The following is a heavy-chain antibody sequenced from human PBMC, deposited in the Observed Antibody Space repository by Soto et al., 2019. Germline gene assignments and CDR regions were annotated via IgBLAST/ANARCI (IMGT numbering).Heavy chain of an antibody. Sequence: GASVKASCKASGYTFYSHMIRWVRQAPGQGLEWMGRINADYGNTQYAQKFRGRVTMTTDTSTTTVYMELTNLRSDDTAVYYCARXIQGAYYYGMDVWG. J-gene: IGHJ6*02. CDR1: GYTFYSHM. CDR2: INADYGNT. V-gene: IGHV1-18*01. CDR3: ARXIQGAYYYGMDV. D-gene: IGHD1-26*01.